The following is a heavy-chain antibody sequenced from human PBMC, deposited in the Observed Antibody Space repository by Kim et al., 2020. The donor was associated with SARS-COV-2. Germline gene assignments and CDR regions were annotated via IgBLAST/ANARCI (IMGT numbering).Heavy chain of an antibody. CDR3: AKAMVRGVMSPWFDP. CDR2: ISGSGGST. V-gene: IGHV3-23*01. CDR1: GFTFSSYA. D-gene: IGHD3-10*01. Sequence: GGSLRLSCAASGFTFSSYAMSWVRQAPGKGLEWVSAISGSGGSTYYADSVKGRFTISRDNSKNTLYLQMNSLRAEDTAVYYCAKAMVRGVMSPWFDPWGQGTLVTVSS. J-gene: IGHJ5*02.